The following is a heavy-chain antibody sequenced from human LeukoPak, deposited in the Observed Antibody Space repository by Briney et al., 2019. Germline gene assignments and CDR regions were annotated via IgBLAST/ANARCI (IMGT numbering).Heavy chain of an antibody. V-gene: IGHV3-33*01. D-gene: IGHD2/OR15-2a*01. CDR3: AREGPRGNSQFDY. CDR2: IWYDGSNK. CDR1: GFTFSSYG. J-gene: IGHJ4*02. Sequence: GGSLRLSCAASGFTFSSYGMHWVRQAPGKGLEWVALIWYDGSNKYYTDSVKGRLTISRDNSKNTLYLQTNSLRAEDTAIYYCAREGPRGNSQFDYWGQGTLVTVSS.